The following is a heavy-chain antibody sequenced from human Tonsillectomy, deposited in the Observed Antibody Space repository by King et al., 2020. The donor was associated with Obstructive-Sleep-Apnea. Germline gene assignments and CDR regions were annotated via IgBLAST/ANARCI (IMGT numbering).Heavy chain of an antibody. Sequence: MQLQESGPGLVKPSETLSLTCTGSGGSVSSGGYYWTWIRQPPGKGLEWIGPIYYSGSTNYNPSLKSRVTNSADTSKNQFSLKRSSVTAADTAVYYCARGYSGSFGPYFDYWGQGTLVTVSS. D-gene: IGHD1-26*01. CDR1: GGSVSSGGYY. V-gene: IGHV4-61*08. J-gene: IGHJ4*02. CDR2: IYYSGST. CDR3: ARGYSGSFGPYFDY.